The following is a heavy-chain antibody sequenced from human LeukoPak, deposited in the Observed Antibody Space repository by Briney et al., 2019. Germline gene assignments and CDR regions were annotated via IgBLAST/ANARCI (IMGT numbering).Heavy chain of an antibody. CDR2: IKSKTNGGTT. CDR3: TTPNPRDYSNSFDY. J-gene: IGHJ4*02. Sequence: GGSLRLSCAASGFTFSNAWMSWVRQAPGKGLEGVGLIKSKTNGGTTDYAASVKGRFPISRDDSKNTLYLQMNSLKTEDTAVYYCTTPNPRDYSNSFDYWGQGTLVTVSS. CDR1: GFTFSNAW. V-gene: IGHV3-15*01. D-gene: IGHD4-11*01.